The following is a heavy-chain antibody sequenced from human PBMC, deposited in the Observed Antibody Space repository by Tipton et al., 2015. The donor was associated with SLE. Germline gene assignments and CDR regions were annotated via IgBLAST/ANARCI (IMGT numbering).Heavy chain of an antibody. J-gene: IGHJ2*01. D-gene: IGHD6-13*01. V-gene: IGHV4-59*01. CDR2: IYYSGST. Sequence: TLSLTCAVYGGSFSGYYWSWIRQPPGKGLEWIGYIYYSGSTNYNPSLKSRVTISVDTSKNQFSLKLTSVTAADTAVYYCARDPSSSWGGSRSFDLWGRGTLVTVSS. CDR3: ARDPSSSWGGSRSFDL. CDR1: GGSFSGYY.